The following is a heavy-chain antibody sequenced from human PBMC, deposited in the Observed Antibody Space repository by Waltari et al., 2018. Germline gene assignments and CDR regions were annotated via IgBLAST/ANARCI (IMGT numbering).Heavy chain of an antibody. J-gene: IGHJ4*02. D-gene: IGHD3-3*01. CDR1: GDPISSSSHY. Sequence: QLQLQESGPGLVKPSETLSLTCTVSGDPISSSSHYWGWIRQPPGKGLEWLGSINYIGNTYNNPSLKSGVTISGDTSKNQFSRKMNSVTATDTAVYYCARRARAGSGVYYFDSWGQGTLVTVSS. V-gene: IGHV4-39*01. CDR2: INYIGNT. CDR3: ARRARAGSGVYYFDS.